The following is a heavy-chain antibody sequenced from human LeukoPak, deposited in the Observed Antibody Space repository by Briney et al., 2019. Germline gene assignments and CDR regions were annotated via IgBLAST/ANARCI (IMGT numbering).Heavy chain of an antibody. Sequence: GGSLRLSCAASGFTFSSYVMHWVRQAPGKGLEWVAIISYDGSNEYYADSVKGRFTISRDNSKNTLYLQMNSLRAADTAVYYCARLTRGYYDSSGYPDYWGQGTLVTVS. CDR3: ARLTRGYYDSSGYPDY. D-gene: IGHD3-22*01. CDR2: ISYDGSNE. J-gene: IGHJ4*02. V-gene: IGHV3-30*04. CDR1: GFTFSSYV.